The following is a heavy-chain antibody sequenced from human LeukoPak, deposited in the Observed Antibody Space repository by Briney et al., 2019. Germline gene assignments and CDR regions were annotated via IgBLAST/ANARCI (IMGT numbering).Heavy chain of an antibody. CDR3: ARVPYDSYEFDI. V-gene: IGHV4-59*01. CDR2: IYSSGST. J-gene: IGHJ3*02. Sequence: PSETLSLTCTVSGGSISSYYWSWIRQPPGKGLEWIGYIYSSGSTNSNPSLKSRVTISVDTSMNQFSLKLSSVTAADTAVYYCARVPYDSYEFDIWGQGTRVTVSS. CDR1: GGSISSYY. D-gene: IGHD3-22*01.